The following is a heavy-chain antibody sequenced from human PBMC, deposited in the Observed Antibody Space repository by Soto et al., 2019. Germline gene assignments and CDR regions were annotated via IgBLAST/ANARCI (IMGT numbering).Heavy chain of an antibody. Sequence: ASVKVSCKVSGYTLTELSMHWVRQAPGKGLEWMGGFDPEDGETIHAQKFQGRVTMTEDTSTDTAYMELSSLRSEDTAVYYCATDLILNDYDSSRWGQGTLVTVSS. CDR1: GYTLTELS. D-gene: IGHD3-22*01. CDR3: ATDLILNDYDSSR. V-gene: IGHV1-24*01. CDR2: FDPEDGET. J-gene: IGHJ4*02.